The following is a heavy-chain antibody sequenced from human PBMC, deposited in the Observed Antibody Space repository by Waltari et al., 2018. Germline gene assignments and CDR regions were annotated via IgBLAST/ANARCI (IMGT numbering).Heavy chain of an antibody. V-gene: IGHV1-69*12. CDR1: GDTFRRCS. J-gene: IGHJ4*02. CDR2: IIPRFGTT. D-gene: IGHD3-22*01. Sequence: QVPLVQSGAEVKQPGSSMKVSCEASGDTFRRCSLSWLRRAPGKGLEWMGGIIPRFGTTNYAQKFQGRATMTADEPTSTAYVELRSLKSEDTAGYFCARSYYYDRRANYPSLGAFDSWGQGTLVTVAS. CDR3: ARSYYYDRRANYPSLGAFDS.